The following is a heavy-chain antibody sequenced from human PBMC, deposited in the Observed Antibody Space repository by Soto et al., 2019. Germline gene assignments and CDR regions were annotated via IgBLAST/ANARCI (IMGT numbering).Heavy chain of an antibody. V-gene: IGHV1-69*13. Sequence: SVKVSCKASGGTFSSYAISWVRQAPGQGLEWMGGIIPIFGTANYAQKLQGRVTITADESTSTAYMELSSLRSEDTAVYYCARSKHSSSWYTPPYYYYGMDVWGQGTTVTVSS. J-gene: IGHJ6*02. D-gene: IGHD6-13*01. CDR2: IIPIFGTA. CDR1: GGTFSSYA. CDR3: ARSKHSSSWYTPPYYYYGMDV.